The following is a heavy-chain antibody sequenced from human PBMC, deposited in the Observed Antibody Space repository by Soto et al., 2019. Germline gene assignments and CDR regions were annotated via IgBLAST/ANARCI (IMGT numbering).Heavy chain of an antibody. CDR3: ARDSSLLVHMAAAETKYYYYYGMDV. CDR2: IIPIFGTA. V-gene: IGHV1-69*01. J-gene: IGHJ6*02. CDR1: GGTFSSYA. D-gene: IGHD6-13*01. Sequence: QVQLVQSGAEVKKPGSSVKVSCKASGGTFSSYAISWVRQAPGQGLEWMGGIIPIFGTANYAQKFQGRVTITADESTSTAYMELSSLRSEDTAVYYYARDSSLLVHMAAAETKYYYYYGMDVWGQGTTVTVSS.